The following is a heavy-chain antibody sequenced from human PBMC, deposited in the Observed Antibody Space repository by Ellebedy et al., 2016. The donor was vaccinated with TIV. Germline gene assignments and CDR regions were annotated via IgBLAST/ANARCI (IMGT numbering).Heavy chain of an antibody. CDR2: LGGSSENT. CDR1: GFTFSNYA. D-gene: IGHD6-19*01. J-gene: IGHJ4*02. Sequence: PGGSLRLSFAASGFTFSNYALRWVRQAPGKGLALASALGGSSENTYYADSGQGRFTISRDTSENTLYLQMNSLRAEDTAVYYCAKTASKGRGWRTPIDYWGQGTMVTVSS. CDR3: AKTASKGRGWRTPIDY. V-gene: IGHV3-23*01.